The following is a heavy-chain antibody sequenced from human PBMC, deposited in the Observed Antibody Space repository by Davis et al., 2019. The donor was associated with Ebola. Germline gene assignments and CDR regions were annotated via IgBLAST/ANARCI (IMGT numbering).Heavy chain of an antibody. V-gene: IGHV3-48*04. J-gene: IGHJ4*02. CDR3: AKDITLSSGWYSTFDY. Sequence: PGGSLRLSCAASGFTFSSYSMNWVRQAPGKGLEWVSYISSSSSTIYYADSVKGRFTISRDNSKNSLYLQMNSLRTEDTALYYCAKDITLSSGWYSTFDYWGQGTLVTVSS. CDR1: GFTFSSYS. D-gene: IGHD6-19*01. CDR2: ISSSSSTI.